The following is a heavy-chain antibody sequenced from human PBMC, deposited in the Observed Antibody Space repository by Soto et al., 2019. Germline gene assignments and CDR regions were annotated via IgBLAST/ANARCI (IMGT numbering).Heavy chain of an antibody. D-gene: IGHD6-13*01. CDR2: ISGSGDST. Sequence: EVQLLESGGGLVQPGGSLRLSCAASGFTFSSYAMTWVRQAPGKGLEWVSGISGSGDSTYYADSVKGRFTISRDNSKNTLYLQMIGMRAEDPDVYYCAQGELRVEKGYDGCNGDRWGRGTLVTVSP. CDR3: AQGELRVEKGYDGCNGDR. J-gene: IGHJ2*01. CDR1: GFTFSSYA. V-gene: IGHV3-23*01.